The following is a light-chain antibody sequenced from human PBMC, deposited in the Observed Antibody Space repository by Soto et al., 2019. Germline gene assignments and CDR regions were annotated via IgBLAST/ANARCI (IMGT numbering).Light chain of an antibody. J-gene: IGKJ4*01. V-gene: IGKV3-15*01. Sequence: EIVMTQSPATLSVSPGERATLSCRTSQSVSSNLAWYQQEPGQPPRLLIYDASTRATGIPARFGGSGSGTEFTLTISSLQSEDFAVYYCQPYNNWPPLTFGGGTKVEIK. CDR2: DAS. CDR3: QPYNNWPPLT. CDR1: QSVSSN.